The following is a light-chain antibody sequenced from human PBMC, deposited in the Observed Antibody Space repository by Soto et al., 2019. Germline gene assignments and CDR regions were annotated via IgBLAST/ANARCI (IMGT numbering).Light chain of an antibody. CDR3: QQLNSHPRT. CDR1: QAIYSY. Sequence: DIQLTQSPFFLSASVGDRVTISCRASQAIYSYLAWYQQKHGKAPKLLIFGASKLQSGVPSRFSGSGSGTEFTLTISSLQPEDFATYYCQQLNSHPRTFGQGTKLEIK. V-gene: IGKV1-9*01. J-gene: IGKJ2*01. CDR2: GAS.